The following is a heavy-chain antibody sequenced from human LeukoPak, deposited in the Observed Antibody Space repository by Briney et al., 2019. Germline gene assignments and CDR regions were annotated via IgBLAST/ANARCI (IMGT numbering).Heavy chain of an antibody. CDR1: GYTFTSYS. Sequence: GASVKVSCKASGYTFTSYSISWVRQAPGQGLEWMGWISAYNGNTSYAQKLQGRVTMTTDTSTSTAYMELRSLRSDDTAVYYCARARVATRHTSFDPWGQGTLVTVSS. D-gene: IGHD5-12*01. J-gene: IGHJ5*02. V-gene: IGHV1-18*01. CDR2: ISAYNGNT. CDR3: ARARVATRHTSFDP.